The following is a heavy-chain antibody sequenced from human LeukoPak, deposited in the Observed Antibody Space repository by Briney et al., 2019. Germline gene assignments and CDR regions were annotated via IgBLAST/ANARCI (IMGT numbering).Heavy chain of an antibody. CDR3: ARGAGKYYFHGMVV. Sequence: PSETLPLTCTVSGGSISTYYWSWIRQPPGKGLEWIGHISYGGSTNCNPSLKSRVTISVDTSLNQFSLKLTSVTAADTAVYYCARGAGKYYFHGMVVWGQGTTVTVSS. V-gene: IGHV4-59*01. CDR1: GGSISTYY. J-gene: IGHJ6*02. CDR2: ISYGGST.